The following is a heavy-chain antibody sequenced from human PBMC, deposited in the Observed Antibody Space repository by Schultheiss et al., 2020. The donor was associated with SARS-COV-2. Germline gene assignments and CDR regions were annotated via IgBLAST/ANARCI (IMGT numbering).Heavy chain of an antibody. J-gene: IGHJ5*02. CDR3: ARRGYSYGYSNMNWFDP. V-gene: IGHV5-51*01. D-gene: IGHD5-18*01. CDR2: IYPGDSDT. CDR1: GFSFPTYW. Sequence: GESLKISCKGSGFSFPTYWIGWVRQMPGKGLEWMGIIYPGDSDTRYSPSFQGQVTISADKSISTAYLQWSSLKASDTAMYYCARRGYSYGYSNMNWFDPWGQGTLVTVSS.